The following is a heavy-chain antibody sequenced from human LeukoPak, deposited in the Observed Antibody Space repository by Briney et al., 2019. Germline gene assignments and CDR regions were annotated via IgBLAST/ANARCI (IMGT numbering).Heavy chain of an antibody. D-gene: IGHD5-18*01. V-gene: IGHV5-51*01. CDR1: GYSFTSYW. J-gene: IGHJ4*02. CDR2: IYPGDSDT. CDR3: ARPSNGYSYGFDY. Sequence: GESLKISCKGSGYSFTSYWIGWVRQMPGKGLEWMGIIYPGDSDTRYSPSFQGQVTISADKSISTAYLQWSNLKASDTAMYYCARPSNGYSYGFDYWGQGTLVTVSS.